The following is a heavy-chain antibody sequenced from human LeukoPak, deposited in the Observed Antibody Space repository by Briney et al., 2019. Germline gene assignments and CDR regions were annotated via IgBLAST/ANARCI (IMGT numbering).Heavy chain of an antibody. D-gene: IGHD5-24*01. CDR3: TRGGYNLVG. V-gene: IGHV3-49*04. J-gene: IGHJ4*02. Sequence: GGSLRLSCAASGFSFSNYGMNWVRQAPGKGLEWVGFIRRKASGGTTEYAASVKGRFTISRDDSKSIAYLQMNSLKTEDTALYYCTRGGYNLVGWGQGTLVIVSS. CDR1: GFSFSNYG. CDR2: IRRKASGGTT.